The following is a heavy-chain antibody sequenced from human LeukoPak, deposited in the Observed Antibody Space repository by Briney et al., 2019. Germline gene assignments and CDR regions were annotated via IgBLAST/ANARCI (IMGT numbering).Heavy chain of an antibody. CDR1: GYTFTSYG. CDR2: INPNSGGT. J-gene: IGHJ6*02. D-gene: IGHD3-10*01. V-gene: IGHV1-2*02. CDR3: ARDFGRPTYGSGSYGGYYGMDV. Sequence: GASVKVSCKASGYTFTSYGISWVRQAPGQGLEWMGWINPNSGGTNYAQKFQGRVTMTRDTSISTAYMELSRLRSDDTAVYYCARDFGRPTYGSGSYGGYYGMDVWGQGTTVTVSS.